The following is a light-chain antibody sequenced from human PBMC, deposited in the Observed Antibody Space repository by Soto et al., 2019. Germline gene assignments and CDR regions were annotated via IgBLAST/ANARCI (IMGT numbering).Light chain of an antibody. Sequence: AMTQSRTTLSVSPWEIATHSCRATHSVGINLAWYQQNPGQAPRLLIYDASTRATGVPARFSGSGSATQFTLTISSLQPEDFGFYYCQQYKQWPVAFGGGTKVDI. CDR1: HSVGIN. J-gene: IGKJ4*01. V-gene: IGKV3-15*01. CDR2: DAS. CDR3: QQYKQWPVA.